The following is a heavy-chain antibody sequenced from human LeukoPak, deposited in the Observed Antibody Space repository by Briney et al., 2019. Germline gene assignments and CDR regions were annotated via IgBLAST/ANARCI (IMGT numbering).Heavy chain of an antibody. CDR2: IYDSGNT. CDR3: ASTGGTVVTY. CDR1: GGSLSNSYY. V-gene: IGHV4-39*01. J-gene: IGHJ4*02. Sequence: SETLSLTCTVSGGSLSNSYYWGWIRQPPGKGLEWIGSIYDSGNTYYNPSLKSRVTMSVDTSKSQFSLKLSSVTAADTAVYYCASTGGTVVTYWGQGTLVTVSS. D-gene: IGHD4-23*01.